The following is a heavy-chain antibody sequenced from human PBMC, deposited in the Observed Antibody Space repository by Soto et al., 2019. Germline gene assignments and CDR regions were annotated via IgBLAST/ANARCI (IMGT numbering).Heavy chain of an antibody. Sequence: SETLSLTCTVSGGSISSGDYYWSWIRQPPGKGLEWIGYIYYSGSTYYNPSLKSRVTISVDTSKNQFSLKLSSVTAADTAVYYCARLYCSSTSCYSPYYYYGMDVWGQGTTVTVSS. J-gene: IGHJ6*02. CDR1: GGSISSGDYY. CDR2: IYYSGST. CDR3: ARLYCSSTSCYSPYYYYGMDV. D-gene: IGHD2-2*01. V-gene: IGHV4-30-4*01.